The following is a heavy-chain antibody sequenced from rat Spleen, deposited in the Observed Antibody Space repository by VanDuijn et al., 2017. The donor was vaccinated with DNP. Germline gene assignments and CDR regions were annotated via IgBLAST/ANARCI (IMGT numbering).Heavy chain of an antibody. V-gene: IGHV2-45*01. CDR3: TRESWGYVMDA. D-gene: IGHD5-1*01. J-gene: IGHJ4*01. CDR2: MWSNGGT. CDR1: GFSLTNYN. Sequence: QVQLKESGPGLVQPSQTLSLTCTVAGFSLTNYNIHWVRQPPGKGLEWMGVMWSNGGTDYNSALKSRLSISRDTSKSQVFLKMNSLQIEDTATYYCTRESWGYVMDAWGQGASVTVSS.